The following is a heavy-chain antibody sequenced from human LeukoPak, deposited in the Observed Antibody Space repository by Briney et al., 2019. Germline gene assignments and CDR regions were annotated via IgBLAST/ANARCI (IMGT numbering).Heavy chain of an antibody. Sequence: PSQTLSLTCTVSGGSFSSPNYYWSWIRQPAGKGLEWIGRIYTTGFTNYHPSLKSRVTVSVDTSKNQFSLKLSSVTAADTAVYYCASSFLYYMDVWGKGTTVTVSS. CDR2: IYTTGFT. J-gene: IGHJ6*03. V-gene: IGHV4-61*02. CDR1: GGSFSSPNYY. CDR3: ASSFLYYMDV.